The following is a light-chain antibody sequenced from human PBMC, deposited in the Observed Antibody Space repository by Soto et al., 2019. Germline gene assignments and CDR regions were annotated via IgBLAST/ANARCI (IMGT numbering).Light chain of an antibody. CDR1: SSDVGNYNF. J-gene: IGLJ1*01. CDR2: DVN. Sequence: QPVLTQPRSVSGSPGQSVTISCTGTSSDVGNYNFVSWFQWHPGKAPKLIIYDVNKRPSGVPDRFSGSKSGNTASLTISGLQADDEADYFCCSYAGIISYVFGSGTKLTVL. V-gene: IGLV2-11*01. CDR3: CSYAGIISYV.